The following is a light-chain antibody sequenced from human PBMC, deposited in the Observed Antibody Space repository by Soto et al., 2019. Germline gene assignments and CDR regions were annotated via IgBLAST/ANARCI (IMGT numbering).Light chain of an antibody. J-gene: IGLJ3*02. CDR3: AAWDGSLNVVL. CDR1: SSNIGTNT. CDR2: SSN. V-gene: IGLV1-44*01. Sequence: QSALTQPHSASGTPGQRVTISCSGSSSNIGTNTVNWYQQFPRSAPKLLMYSSNQRPSGVPDRFSGSKSGTSASLAISGLQSEDEAVYYCAAWDGSLNVVLFGGGTKVTVL.